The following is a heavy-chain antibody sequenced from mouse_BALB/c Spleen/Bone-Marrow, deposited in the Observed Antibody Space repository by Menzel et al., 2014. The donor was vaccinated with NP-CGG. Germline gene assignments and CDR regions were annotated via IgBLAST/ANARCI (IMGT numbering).Heavy chain of an antibody. J-gene: IGHJ3*01. Sequence: VKLQESGAELAKPGASEKMSCKVSDYTFTSYWIHWVKQRPGQGLEWIGYIDPRTANTEYSQKFKDKATLTADKSSSTAYMQLSSLTSEDSAVYYCARYWDAYWGQGTLVTVSA. CDR1: DYTFTSYW. CDR2: IDPRTANT. CDR3: ARYWDAY. D-gene: IGHD4-1*01. V-gene: IGHV1-7*01.